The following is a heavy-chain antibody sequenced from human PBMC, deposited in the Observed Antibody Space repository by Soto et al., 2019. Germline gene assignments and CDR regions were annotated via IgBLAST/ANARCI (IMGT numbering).Heavy chain of an antibody. J-gene: IGHJ4*02. CDR3: ARHDETGTSFDY. V-gene: IGHV4-39*01. Sequence: SETLSLTCTVSGGSISSSSYYWGWIRQPPGKGLEWIGSIYYSGSTYYNPSLKSRVTISVDTSKNQFSLKLSSVTAADTAVYYCARHDETGTSFDYWGQGTLVTVSS. CDR1: GGSISSSSYY. D-gene: IGHD1-7*01. CDR2: IYYSGST.